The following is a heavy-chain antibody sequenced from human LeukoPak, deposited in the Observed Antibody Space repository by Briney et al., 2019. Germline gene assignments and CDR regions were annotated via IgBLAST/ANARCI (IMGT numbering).Heavy chain of an antibody. D-gene: IGHD3-10*02. CDR2: IYSCCST. CDR3: VTAMVGDAFDI. CDR1: GFTVSSNY. V-gene: IGHV3-66*03. Sequence: PGGSLRLSCAASGFTVSSNYMSWVRQAPGKGLEWVSVIYSCCSTYYADSVKGRFTISRDQSKHTLYLQMNSLRAEDTAVYYCVTAMVGDAFDIWGEGAMVTVSS. J-gene: IGHJ3*02.